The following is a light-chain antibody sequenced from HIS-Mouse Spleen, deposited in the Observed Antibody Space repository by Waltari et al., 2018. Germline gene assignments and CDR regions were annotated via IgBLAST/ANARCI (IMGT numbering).Light chain of an antibody. CDR1: ALPKQY. CDR2: KDS. Sequence: SYELTQPPSVSVSPGQTARITCSGDALPKQYAYWYQQKPGQAPVLGIYKDSERPSGIREQSSGTSSGTTVTLTISGVQAEDEADYYCQSADSSGTYVVFGGGTKLTVL. J-gene: IGLJ2*01. CDR3: QSADSSGTYVV. V-gene: IGLV3-25*03.